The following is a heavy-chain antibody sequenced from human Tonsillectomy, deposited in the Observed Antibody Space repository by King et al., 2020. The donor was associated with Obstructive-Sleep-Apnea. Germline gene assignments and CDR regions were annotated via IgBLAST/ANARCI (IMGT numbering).Heavy chain of an antibody. Sequence: VQLVQSGAEVKKPGASVKVSCKASGYTFTSYDINWVRQATGLGLEWMGWMNPNSGNTGYAQKFQGRVTMTRNTSISTAYMELSSLRFEDTAVYYCARGVGIAVAGTPKKIHLLDYWGQGALVTVSS. D-gene: IGHD6-19*01. J-gene: IGHJ4*02. V-gene: IGHV1-8*01. CDR3: ARGVGIAVAGTPKKIHLLDY. CDR1: GYTFTSYD. CDR2: MNPNSGNT.